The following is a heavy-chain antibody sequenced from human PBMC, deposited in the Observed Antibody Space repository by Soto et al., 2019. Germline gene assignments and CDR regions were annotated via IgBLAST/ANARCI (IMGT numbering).Heavy chain of an antibody. V-gene: IGHV3-48*01. CDR2: ISGSSSTM. CDR1: GFTFSDYN. CDR3: ARDENTLVRDDYYYYYMDV. J-gene: IGHJ6*03. Sequence: EVQLVESGGGLVQPGGSLRLSCAASGFTFSDYNINWVRQAPGKGPEWISYISGSSSTMYYADSVKGRFTISRDNAKNSLYLQMDNLRAKDTAVYYCARDENTLVRDDYYYYYMDVWGKGTSVTVSS. D-gene: IGHD3-10*01.